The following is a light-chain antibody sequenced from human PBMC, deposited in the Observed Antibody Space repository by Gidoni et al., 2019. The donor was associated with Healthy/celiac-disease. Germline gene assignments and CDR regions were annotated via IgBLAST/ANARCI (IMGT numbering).Light chain of an antibody. V-gene: IGKV1-9*01. Sequence: DIQLTPSPSFLSASVGDRVTITCRASQGISSYLAWYQQKPGKAPKLLIYAASTLQSGVPSRFSGSGSGTEFTLTISSLQPEDFATYYCQQLNSYLRGFGGGTKVEIK. CDR3: QQLNSYLRG. J-gene: IGKJ4*02. CDR1: QGISSY. CDR2: AAS.